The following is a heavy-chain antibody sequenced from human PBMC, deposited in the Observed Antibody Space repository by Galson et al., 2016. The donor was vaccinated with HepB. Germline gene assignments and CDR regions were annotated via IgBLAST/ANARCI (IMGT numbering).Heavy chain of an antibody. Sequence: SLRLSCAASGFTFSDYYMGWVRQAPGKGLEWVSYITHTSSVTNYADSVKGRLTISRDNSKNTLYLQMSSLRAEDTAIYYCARGWGHGYNSPNFDYWGQGTLVTVSS. J-gene: IGHJ4*02. CDR1: GFTFSDYY. D-gene: IGHD5-24*01. CDR2: ITHTSSVT. CDR3: ARGWGHGYNSPNFDY. V-gene: IGHV3-11*06.